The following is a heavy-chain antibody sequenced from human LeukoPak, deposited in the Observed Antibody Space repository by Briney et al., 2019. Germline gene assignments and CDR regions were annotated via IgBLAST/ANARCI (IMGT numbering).Heavy chain of an antibody. CDR1: GFTFSSYW. V-gene: IGHV3-74*01. J-gene: IGHJ4*02. D-gene: IGHD6-19*01. CDR3: ARDQVAGTGELGFDY. Sequence: SGGSLRLSCAASGFTFSSYWMHWVRQAPGKGLVWVSRINSDGSSTSYADSVKGRFTISRDNAKNTLYLQMNSLRAEDTAVYYCARDQVAGTGELGFDYWGQGTLVTVSS. CDR2: INSDGSST.